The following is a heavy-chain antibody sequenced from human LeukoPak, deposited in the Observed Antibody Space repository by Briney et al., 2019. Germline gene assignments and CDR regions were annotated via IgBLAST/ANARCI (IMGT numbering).Heavy chain of an antibody. CDR2: TYYRSKWYN. CDR3: AREVDLVGATAYGYYYYGKDV. V-gene: IGHV6-1*01. D-gene: IGHD1-26*01. Sequence: SQTLSLTCAISGDSVSSNSAAWNWIRQSPSRGLEWLGRTYYRSKWYNDYAVSVKSRITINPDTSKNQFSLQLNSVTPEDTAVYYCAREVDLVGATAYGYYYYGKDVWGQGTTVTVSS. CDR1: GDSVSSNSAA. J-gene: IGHJ6*02.